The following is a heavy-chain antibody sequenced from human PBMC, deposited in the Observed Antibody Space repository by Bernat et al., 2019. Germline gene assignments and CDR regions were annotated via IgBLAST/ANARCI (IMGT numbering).Heavy chain of an antibody. Sequence: QVQLQESGPRLVKPSETLSLTCTVSGGSISNYYWSWIRQPPGKGLEWIGYIHDSGITNYNPSLKSRVSISVDTSKNQFSLKLRSETAADTAVYYCARGDNYGYVYFDSWGQGTLVTVSS. CDR3: ARGDNYGYVYFDS. D-gene: IGHD5-18*01. V-gene: IGHV4-59*01. J-gene: IGHJ4*02. CDR1: GGSISNYY. CDR2: IHDSGIT.